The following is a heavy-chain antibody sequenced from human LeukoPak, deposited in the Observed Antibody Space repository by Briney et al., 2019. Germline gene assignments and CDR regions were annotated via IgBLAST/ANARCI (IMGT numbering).Heavy chain of an antibody. J-gene: IGHJ6*03. CDR2: ISSSSSTI. CDR1: GFTFSSYS. D-gene: IGHD6-25*01. Sequence: PGGSLRLSCAASGFTFSSYSMNWVRQAPGKGLEWVSYISSSSSTIYYADSVKGRFTISRDNAKNSLYLQMNSLRAEDTAVYYCASTGGGYPQYYYYYYMDVWGKGTTVTVSS. CDR3: ASTGGGYPQYYYYYYMDV. V-gene: IGHV3-48*01.